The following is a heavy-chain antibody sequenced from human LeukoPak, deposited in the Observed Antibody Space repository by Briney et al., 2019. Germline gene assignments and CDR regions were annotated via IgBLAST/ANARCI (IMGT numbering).Heavy chain of an antibody. V-gene: IGHV4-34*01. CDR2: INHSGST. CDR3: ARGPRRFLHYYMDV. D-gene: IGHD3-3*01. CDR1: GGSFSGYY. Sequence: PSETLSLTCAVYGGSFSGYYWSWIRQPPGKGLEWIGEINHSGSTNYNPSLKSRVTISVDTSKNLFSLKLSSVTAADTAVYYCARGPRRFLHYYMDVWGKGTTVTVSS. J-gene: IGHJ6*03.